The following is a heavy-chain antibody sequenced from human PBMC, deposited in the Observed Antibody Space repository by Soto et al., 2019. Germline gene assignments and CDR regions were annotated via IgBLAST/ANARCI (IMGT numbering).Heavy chain of an antibody. CDR1: GFTFSSYA. Sequence: PGGSLRLSCAASGFTFSSYAMSWVRQAPGKGLEWVSAISGSGGSTYYADSVKGRFTISRDNSKNTLYLQMNSLRAEDTAVYYCANGGYSSSWYYYYGMDVWGQGTTVTVSS. D-gene: IGHD6-13*01. J-gene: IGHJ6*02. CDR2: ISGSGGST. V-gene: IGHV3-23*01. CDR3: ANGGYSSSWYYYYGMDV.